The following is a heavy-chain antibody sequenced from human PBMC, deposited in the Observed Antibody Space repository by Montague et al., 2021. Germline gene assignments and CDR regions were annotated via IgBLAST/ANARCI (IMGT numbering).Heavy chain of an antibody. CDR3: ASSSRGSWLQSYFDY. CDR1: GGSISSSSYY. CDR2: IYYSGST. V-gene: IGHV4-39*01. D-gene: IGHD5-24*01. J-gene: IGHJ4*02. Sequence: SETLSLTCTVSGGSISSSSYYWGWIRQPPGKGLEWIGSIYYSGSTYYNPPLKSRVTISVDTSKNQFSLKLSSVTAADTAVYYCASSSRGSWLQSYFDYWGQGTLVTVSS.